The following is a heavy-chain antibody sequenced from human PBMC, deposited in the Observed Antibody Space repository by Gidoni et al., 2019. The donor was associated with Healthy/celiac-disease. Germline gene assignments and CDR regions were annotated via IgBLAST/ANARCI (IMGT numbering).Heavy chain of an antibody. CDR1: GYTFTGYY. J-gene: IGHJ4*02. CDR2: INPNSGGT. D-gene: IGHD2-15*01. Sequence: QVQLVQSGDEVKKPGASVKVSCKASGYTFTGYYMHWVRQASGQGLEWMGWINPNSGGTNYAQKFQGWVTMTRDTSISTAYMELSRLRSDDTAVYYCARDNCSGGSCYSMGDYWGQGTLVTVSS. CDR3: ARDNCSGGSCYSMGDY. V-gene: IGHV1-2*04.